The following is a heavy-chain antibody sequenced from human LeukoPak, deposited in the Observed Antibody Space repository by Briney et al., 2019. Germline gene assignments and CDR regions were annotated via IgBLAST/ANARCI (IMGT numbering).Heavy chain of an antibody. Sequence: GGSLRLSCAASGFTFTDYYMSWVRQAPGKGVEWVSYISNSGSSTYYADSVKGRFTISRDIAKNSLYLQMNSLRAEDTAVYSCARGRDGYNSGAFDIWGQGTMVTVSS. CDR1: GFTFTDYY. CDR2: ISNSGSST. D-gene: IGHD5-24*01. V-gene: IGHV3-11*04. J-gene: IGHJ3*02. CDR3: ARGRDGYNSGAFDI.